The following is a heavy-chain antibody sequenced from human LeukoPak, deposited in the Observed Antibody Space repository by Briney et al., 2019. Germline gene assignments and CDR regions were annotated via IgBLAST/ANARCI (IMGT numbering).Heavy chain of an antibody. D-gene: IGHD6-19*01. V-gene: IGHV3-48*02. Sequence: PGGSLRLSCAASGFTFGTYAMNWVRQAPGKGLEWVSYISSSSSTIYFPDSVKGRFTISRDNAKNSLYLQMNGLRDEDTAVYYCARDAGSDYFDYWGQGTLVTVSS. CDR3: ARDAGSDYFDY. CDR2: ISSSSSTI. J-gene: IGHJ4*02. CDR1: GFTFGTYA.